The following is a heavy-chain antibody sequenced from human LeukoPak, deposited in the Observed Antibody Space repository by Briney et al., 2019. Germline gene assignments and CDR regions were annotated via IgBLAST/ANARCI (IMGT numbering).Heavy chain of an antibody. CDR1: GYSFTSYW. Sequence: GESLKISCKGSGYSFTSYWIGWGRQMPGKGLEWMRIIYPGDSDTRYSPSFQGQVTISADKSISTAYLQWSSLKASDTAMYYCAIHDSSGYYYLVYWGQGTLVTVSS. D-gene: IGHD3-22*01. J-gene: IGHJ4*02. V-gene: IGHV5-51*01. CDR2: IYPGDSDT. CDR3: AIHDSSGYYYLVY.